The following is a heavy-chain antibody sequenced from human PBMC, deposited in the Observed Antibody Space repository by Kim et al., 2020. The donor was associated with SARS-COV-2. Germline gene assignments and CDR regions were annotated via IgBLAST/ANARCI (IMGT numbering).Heavy chain of an antibody. V-gene: IGHV3-11*05. CDR3: ARDLAAGGRWFDP. CDR2: ISSSSSYT. CDR1: GFTFSDYY. D-gene: IGHD6-13*01. Sequence: GGSLRLSCAASGFTFSDYYMSWIRQAPGKGLEWVSYISSSSSYTNYADSVKGRFTISRDNAKNSLYLQMNSLRAEDTAVYYCARDLAAGGRWFDPWGQGTLVTVSS. J-gene: IGHJ5*02.